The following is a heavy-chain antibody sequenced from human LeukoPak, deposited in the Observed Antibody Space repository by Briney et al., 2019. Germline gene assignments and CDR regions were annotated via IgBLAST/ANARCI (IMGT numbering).Heavy chain of an antibody. V-gene: IGHV4-59*08. Sequence: SETLSLTCSVSGGSISSSYWSWIRQARGKGLEWIGYIYSSGSTNYNPSLKSRVTISVDTSKNQFSLKLSSVTAADTAVYYCARRAQYSSGWYDAFDIWGQGTMFSASS. CDR1: GGSISSSY. J-gene: IGHJ3*02. CDR3: ARRAQYSSGWYDAFDI. D-gene: IGHD6-19*01. CDR2: IYSSGST.